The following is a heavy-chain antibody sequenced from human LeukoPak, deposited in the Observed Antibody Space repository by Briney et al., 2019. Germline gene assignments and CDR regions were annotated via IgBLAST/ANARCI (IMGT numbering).Heavy chain of an antibody. J-gene: IGHJ4*02. D-gene: IGHD1-26*01. V-gene: IGHV3-7*03. Sequence: PGGSLRLSCAASGFTFSNFWMSWVRQAPGKGLEWVANIKVDGSEKYYVDSVKGRFTISRDNAKNSLYLQMNSLRAEDTAVYYCARFLTLYSGSYAYWGQGTLVTVSS. CDR2: IKVDGSEK. CDR3: ARFLTLYSGSYAY. CDR1: GFTFSNFW.